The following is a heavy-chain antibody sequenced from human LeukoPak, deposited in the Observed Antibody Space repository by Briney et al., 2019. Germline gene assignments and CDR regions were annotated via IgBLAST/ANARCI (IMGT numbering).Heavy chain of an antibody. D-gene: IGHD4-23*01. J-gene: IGHJ4*02. Sequence: GGSLRLSCAASGFTFSSYAMNWVRQAPGKGLAWVSGISASGGSTYYADSVKGRFTISRDNSKNTLYLQMNSLRAEDTAIYYCAKDATTVVTFFDYWGQGTLVTVSS. CDR3: AKDATTVVTFFDY. V-gene: IGHV3-23*01. CDR1: GFTFSSYA. CDR2: ISASGGST.